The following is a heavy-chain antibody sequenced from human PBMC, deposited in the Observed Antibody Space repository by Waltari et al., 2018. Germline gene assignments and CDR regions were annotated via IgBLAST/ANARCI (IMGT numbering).Heavy chain of an antibody. CDR3: ARWLLSITGTTGWFDP. D-gene: IGHD1-7*01. J-gene: IGHJ5*02. CDR1: GGTFSSYA. V-gene: IGHV1-69*12. CDR2: VYPIFGTA. Sequence: QVQLVQSGAEVKKPGSSVKVSCKASGGTFSSYAISWVRQAPGQGLEWMGGVYPIFGTANYAQKFQGIVTITADESTSTAYMGLSSLRSEDTAVYYCARWLLSITGTTGWFDPWGQGTLVTVSS.